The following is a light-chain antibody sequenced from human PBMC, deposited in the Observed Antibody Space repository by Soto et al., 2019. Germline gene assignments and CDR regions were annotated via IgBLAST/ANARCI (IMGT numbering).Light chain of an antibody. CDR1: RSVSSF. V-gene: IGKV3-11*01. CDR3: QQRGSLPPT. Sequence: EIVLTQSPATVSMSPGERVTLSCRASRSVSSFLVWYQQKPGQSPRLLIYDASTRATGITARFSGGGSGTDFTLSISSLEPEDSAIYYCQQRGSLPPTFGGGTKVEIK. J-gene: IGKJ4*01. CDR2: DAS.